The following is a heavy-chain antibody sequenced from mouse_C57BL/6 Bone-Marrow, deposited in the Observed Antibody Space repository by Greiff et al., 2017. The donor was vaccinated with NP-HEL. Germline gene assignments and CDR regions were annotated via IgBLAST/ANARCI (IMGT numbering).Heavy chain of an antibody. V-gene: IGHV7-1*01. CDR2: SRNKANDYTT. CDR1: GFTFSDFY. J-gene: IGHJ3*01. Sequence: EVKLVESGGGLVQSGRSLRLSCATSGFTFSDFYMEWVRQASGKGLEWIAASRNKANDYTTEYSASVKGRFIVSRDTSQSILYLQMNALRAEDTAIYYCARDESYYDYDGAFAYWGQGTLVTVSA. CDR3: ARDESYYDYDGAFAY. D-gene: IGHD2-4*01.